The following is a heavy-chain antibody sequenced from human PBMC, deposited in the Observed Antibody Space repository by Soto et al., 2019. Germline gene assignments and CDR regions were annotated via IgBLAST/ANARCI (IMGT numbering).Heavy chain of an antibody. V-gene: IGHV1-69*02. CDR3: ARVLRYFDWFHFDY. D-gene: IGHD3-9*01. J-gene: IGHJ4*02. CDR1: GGTFSSYT. CDR2: IIPILGIT. Sequence: VSCKASGGTFSSYTISWVRQAPGQGLEWMGRIIPILGITNYAQKFQGRVTITADKSTSTAYMELSSLRSEDTAVYYCARVLRYFDWFHFDYWGQGTLVTV.